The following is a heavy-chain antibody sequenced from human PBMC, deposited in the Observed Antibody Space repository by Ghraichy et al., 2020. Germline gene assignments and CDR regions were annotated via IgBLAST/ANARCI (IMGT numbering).Heavy chain of an antibody. Sequence: SCAASGFTFSSYWMHWVRQAPGKGLVWVSRINSDGSSTSYADSVKGRFTISRDNAKNTLHLQMNSLRAEDTAVYYCARDSIVGATFDYYYYGMDVWGQGTTVTVSS. J-gene: IGHJ6*02. D-gene: IGHD1-26*01. CDR3: ARDSIVGATFDYYYYGMDV. CDR1: GFTFSSYW. CDR2: INSDGSST. V-gene: IGHV3-74*01.